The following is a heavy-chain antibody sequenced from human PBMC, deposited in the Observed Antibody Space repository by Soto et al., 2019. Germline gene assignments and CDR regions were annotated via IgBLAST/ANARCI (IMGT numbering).Heavy chain of an antibody. J-gene: IGHJ4*02. V-gene: IGHV1-18*01. CDR1: GYTFTSYG. CDR2: ISAYNGNT. Sequence: ASVKVSCKASGYTFTSYGISWVRQAPGQGLEWMGWISAYNGNTNYAQKLQGRVTMTTDTSTSTAYMELRSLRSDDTAVYYCARGWYYDFWSGYPLCFDYWGQGTLVTVSS. D-gene: IGHD3-3*01. CDR3: ARGWYYDFWSGYPLCFDY.